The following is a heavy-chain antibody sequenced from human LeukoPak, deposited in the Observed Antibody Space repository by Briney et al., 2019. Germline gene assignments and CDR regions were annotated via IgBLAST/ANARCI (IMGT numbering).Heavy chain of an antibody. CDR1: GGSFSGYY. Sequence: PSETLSLTCAVYGGSFSGYYWSWIRQPPGKGLEWIGEINHSGSTNYNPSLKSRVTISVDTSKNQFSLKLSSVTAADTAVYYCARDGVLYYDGSGLDAFDIWGQGTMVTVSS. CDR3: ARDGVLYYDGSGLDAFDI. J-gene: IGHJ3*02. D-gene: IGHD3-22*01. CDR2: INHSGST. V-gene: IGHV4-34*01.